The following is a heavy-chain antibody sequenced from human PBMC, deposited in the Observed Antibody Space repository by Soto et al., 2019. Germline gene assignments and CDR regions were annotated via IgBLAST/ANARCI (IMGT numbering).Heavy chain of an antibody. V-gene: IGHV1-2*04. CDR2: INPNSGGT. CDR3: ARSLMVRGVIQTFYYYGMDV. Sequence: ALLNCTFKASGYTFTVYYLHWVRQAPVQGLELMGWINPNSGGTNYAQKFQGWVTMTRDTSISTAYMELSRLRSDDTAVYYCARSLMVRGVIQTFYYYGMDVWGQGTTVTVSS. D-gene: IGHD3-10*01. J-gene: IGHJ6*02. CDR1: GYTFTVYY.